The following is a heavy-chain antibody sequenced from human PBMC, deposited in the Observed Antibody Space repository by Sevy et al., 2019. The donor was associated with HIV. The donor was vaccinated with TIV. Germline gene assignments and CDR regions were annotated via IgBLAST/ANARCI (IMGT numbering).Heavy chain of an antibody. D-gene: IGHD3-16*01. CDR2: ISSSSSYI. Sequence: GGSLRLSCAASGFIFSNYTMNWVRQTPGKGPEWVSSISSSSSYIYYADSLKGRFTISRDNAKDSRNLQMNSLRAEDTGVYYCAYGRGVTFGGVIGPLDYWGQGTLVTVSS. J-gene: IGHJ4*02. CDR1: GFIFSNYT. V-gene: IGHV3-21*06. CDR3: AYGRGVTFGGVIGPLDY.